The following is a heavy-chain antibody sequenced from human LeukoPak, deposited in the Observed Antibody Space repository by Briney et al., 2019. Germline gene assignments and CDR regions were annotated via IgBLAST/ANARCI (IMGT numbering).Heavy chain of an antibody. Sequence: SETLSLTCAVYGGSFSGYYWSWIRRPPGKGLEWIGEINHSGSTNYNPSLKSRVTISVDTSKNQFSLKLSSVTAADTAVYYCARGYSSGWFWRTYYFDYWGQGTLVTVSS. J-gene: IGHJ4*02. CDR1: GGSFSGYY. D-gene: IGHD6-19*01. CDR2: INHSGST. V-gene: IGHV4-34*01. CDR3: ARGYSSGWFWRTYYFDY.